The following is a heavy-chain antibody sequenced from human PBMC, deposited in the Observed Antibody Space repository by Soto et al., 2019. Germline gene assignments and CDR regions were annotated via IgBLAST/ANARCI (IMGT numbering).Heavy chain of an antibody. J-gene: IGHJ5*02. CDR2: ISSSSSTI. V-gene: IGHV3-48*01. Sequence: GGSLRLSCAASGFTFSSYSMNWVRQAPGKGLEWVSYISSSSSTIYYANSVKGRFTISSDNAKNSLYLQMNSLRAEDTAVYYCARDYGWNENWFDPWGQGTLVTVSS. D-gene: IGHD1-1*01. CDR1: GFTFSSYS. CDR3: ARDYGWNENWFDP.